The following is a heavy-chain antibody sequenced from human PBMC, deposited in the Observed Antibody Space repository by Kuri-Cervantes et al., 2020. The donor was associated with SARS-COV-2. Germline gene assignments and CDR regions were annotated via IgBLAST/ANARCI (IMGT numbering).Heavy chain of an antibody. J-gene: IGHJ4*02. CDR2: ISAYNGNT. CDR3: AREGGIAVAGTGFDY. CDR1: GGTFSSYA. V-gene: IGHV1-18*01. Sequence: ASVKVSCKASGGTFSSYAVSWVRQAPGQGLEWMGWISAYNGNTNYAQKFQGRVTMTRDTSTSTAYMELSRLRSDDTAVYYCAREGGIAVAGTGFDYWGQGTLVTVSS. D-gene: IGHD6-19*01.